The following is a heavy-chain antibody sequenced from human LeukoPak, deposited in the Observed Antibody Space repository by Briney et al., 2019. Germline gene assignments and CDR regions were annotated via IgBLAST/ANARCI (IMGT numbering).Heavy chain of an antibody. CDR2: ISSSSSYI. J-gene: IGHJ4*02. CDR1: GFTFSSYS. Sequence: PGGSLRLSCAASGFTFSSYSMNWVRQAPGKGLEWVSSISSSSSYIYYADSVKGRFTISRDNAKNSLYLQMNSLRAEDTAVYYCARDSPIAVAGGFDYWGQGTLVTVSS. CDR3: ARDSPIAVAGGFDY. D-gene: IGHD6-19*01. V-gene: IGHV3-21*01.